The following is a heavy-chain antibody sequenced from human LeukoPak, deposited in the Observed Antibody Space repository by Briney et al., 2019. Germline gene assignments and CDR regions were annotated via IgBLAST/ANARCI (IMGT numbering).Heavy chain of an antibody. Sequence: PGGSLRLSCAASGFTFSSYWMSWVRQAPGKGLEWVANIKQDGSEKYYVDSVKGRFTISRDSAQSSLYLQMNSLRAKDTAVYYCASAAGNSVYWGQGTLVTVSS. V-gene: IGHV3-7*03. J-gene: IGHJ4*02. D-gene: IGHD5/OR15-5a*01. CDR3: ASAAGNSVY. CDR1: GFTFSSYW. CDR2: IKQDGSEK.